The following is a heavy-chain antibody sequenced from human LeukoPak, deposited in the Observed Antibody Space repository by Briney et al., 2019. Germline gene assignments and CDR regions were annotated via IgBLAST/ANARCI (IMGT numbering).Heavy chain of an antibody. CDR3: NIGWYQDVSASAI. CDR2: IKQDGSQR. D-gene: IGHD6-19*01. Sequence: GGSLRLSCAASGFAFTTSWLSWVRQAPGKGLEWVANIKQDGSQRFYVDSVKGRFTISRDNAKNSLYLQMNTLRAEDTAMYYCNIGWYQDVSASAIWGQGTMVTVSS. J-gene: IGHJ3*02. V-gene: IGHV3-7*01. CDR1: GFAFTTSW.